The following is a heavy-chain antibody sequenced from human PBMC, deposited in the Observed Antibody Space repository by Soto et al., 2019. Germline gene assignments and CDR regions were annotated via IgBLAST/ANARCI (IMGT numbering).Heavy chain of an antibody. D-gene: IGHD3-10*01. CDR3: AIAGVDGMDV. J-gene: IGHJ6*02. Sequence: QVQLVESGGGVVQPGRSLRLSCAASGFTFSSYGMHWVRQAPGKGLEWVAVISYDGSNKYYADSVKGRFTISRDNSKNRLYLLMDSLRAEDTGGYYCAIAGVDGMDVWGQGNTVTVSS. CDR1: GFTFSSYG. V-gene: IGHV3-30*03. CDR2: ISYDGSNK.